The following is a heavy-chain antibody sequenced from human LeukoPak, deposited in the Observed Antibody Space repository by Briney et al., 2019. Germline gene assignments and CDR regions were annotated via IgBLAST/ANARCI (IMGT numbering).Heavy chain of an antibody. CDR1: GGSIREYY. J-gene: IGHJ4*02. D-gene: IGHD3-10*01. CDR2: IYDSGST. V-gene: IGHV4-59*12. CDR3: ARVVAIPVRGVYYTIFDY. Sequence: SETLSLTCTVSGGSIREYYLSWIRQPPGKGLEWIGYIYDSGSTNYNPSLKSRVTISVDTSKNQFSLKLSSVTAADTAVYYCARVVAIPVRGVYYTIFDYWGQGTLVTVSS.